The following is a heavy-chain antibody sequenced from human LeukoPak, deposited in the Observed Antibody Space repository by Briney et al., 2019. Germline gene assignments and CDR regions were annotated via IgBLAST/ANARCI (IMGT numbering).Heavy chain of an antibody. J-gene: IGHJ4*02. CDR1: GFTVSSNY. CDR3: ARCGGSGSYFFDY. CDR2: IYSGGST. D-gene: IGHD1-26*01. V-gene: IGHV3-53*01. Sequence: GGSLRLSCAASGFTVSSNYMSWVRQAPGKGLEWVSVIYSGGSTYYADSVKGRFTISRDNSKNTLYLQMNSLRAEDAAVYYCARCGGSGSYFFDYWGQGTLVTVSS.